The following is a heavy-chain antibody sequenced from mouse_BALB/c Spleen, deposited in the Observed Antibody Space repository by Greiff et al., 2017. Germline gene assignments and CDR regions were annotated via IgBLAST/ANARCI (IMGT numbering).Heavy chain of an antibody. Sequence: EVHLVESGPSLVKPSQTLSLTCSVTGDSITSGYWNWIRKFPGNKLEYMGYISYSGSTYYNPSLKSRISITRDTSKNQYYLQLNSVTTEDTATYYCARCSGNYWYFDVWGAGTTVTVSS. CDR2: ISYSGST. CDR1: GDSITSGY. J-gene: IGHJ1*01. V-gene: IGHV3-8*02. D-gene: IGHD1-3*01. CDR3: ARCSGNYWYFDV.